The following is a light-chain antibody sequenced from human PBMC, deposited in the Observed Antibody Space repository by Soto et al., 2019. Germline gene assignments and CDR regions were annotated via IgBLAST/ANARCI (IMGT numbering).Light chain of an antibody. CDR3: QQRTNWRLS. J-gene: IGKJ4*01. CDR2: DTS. Sequence: EIVLTQSPATLSLSPGERATLSCRASQSVSSHLTRYQQKPGQAPRLLIYDTSNRATGIPARFSGSGSGTDFTLTISSLEPEDFAVYYCQQRTNWRLSFGGGTKVEIK. CDR1: QSVSSH. V-gene: IGKV3-11*01.